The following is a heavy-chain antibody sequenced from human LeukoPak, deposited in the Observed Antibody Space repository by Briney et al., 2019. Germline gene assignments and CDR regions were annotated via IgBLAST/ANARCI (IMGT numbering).Heavy chain of an antibody. CDR1: GGTFSSCA. V-gene: IGHV1-69*13. Sequence: ASVKVSCKASGGTFSSCAISWVRQAPGQGLEWMGGIIPIFGTANYAQKFQGRVTITADESTSTAYMELSSLRSEDTAVYYCARDSARYSGYDFGDFDYWGQGTLVTVSS. CDR2: IIPIFGTA. CDR3: ARDSARYSGYDFGDFDY. J-gene: IGHJ4*02. D-gene: IGHD5-12*01.